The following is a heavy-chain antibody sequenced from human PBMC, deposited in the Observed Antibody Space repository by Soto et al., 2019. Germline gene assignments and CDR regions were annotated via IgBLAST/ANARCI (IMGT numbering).Heavy chain of an antibody. CDR1: GFSLSTSGVG. CDR2: IYWDDDK. CDR3: AHLRGSRRYFAYYYGMDV. J-gene: IGHJ6*02. Sequence: QITLKESGPPLVKPTQTLTLTCTFSGFSLSTSGVGVGWIRQPPGKALEWLALIYWDDDKRYSPSLKSRLTITKDTSNNKLVLTMTKIDPVDTATYYCAHLRGSRRYFAYYYGMDVWGQGTTVTVSS. D-gene: IGHD3-10*01. V-gene: IGHV2-5*02.